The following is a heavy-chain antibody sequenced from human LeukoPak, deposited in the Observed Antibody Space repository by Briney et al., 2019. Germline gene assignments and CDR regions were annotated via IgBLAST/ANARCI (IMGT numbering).Heavy chain of an antibody. J-gene: IGHJ6*02. CDR1: GGAFRGLY. CDR3: ARAYSNFPYYYYYYGMDV. D-gene: IGHD4-4*01. CDR2: NKHSGST. Sequence: SETLSPTCAVYGGAFRGLYWGWSRQPPGEGGEWDWGNKHSGSTNYNPSLKSRVTISVDTSKNQFSLKLSSVTAADTAVYYCARAYSNFPYYYYYYGMDVWGQGTTVTVSS. V-gene: IGHV4-34*01.